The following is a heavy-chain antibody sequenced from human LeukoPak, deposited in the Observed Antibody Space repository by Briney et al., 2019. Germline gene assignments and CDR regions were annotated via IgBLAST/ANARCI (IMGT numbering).Heavy chain of an antibody. CDR3: ARADAVDKVTNIDFDY. CDR2: INPNSSDT. Sequence: GASVKVSCKASGYTFTSYYMHWERQAPGQGLEWMGIINPNSSDTNFARKFQGRVTLTRDTSTDTGYMELTRLRYDDTAVYFCARADAVDKVTNIDFDYWGQGTRVTVS. V-gene: IGHV1-2*02. CDR1: GYTFTSYY. D-gene: IGHD5-12*01. J-gene: IGHJ4*02.